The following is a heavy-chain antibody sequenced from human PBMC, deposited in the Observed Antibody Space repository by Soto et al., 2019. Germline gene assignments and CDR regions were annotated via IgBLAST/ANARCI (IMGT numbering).Heavy chain of an antibody. CDR1: GFTFSRFE. CDR3: TRAPWFPFLAFY. V-gene: IGHV3-48*03. J-gene: IGHJ4*02. CDR2: ISSSGSTA. D-gene: IGHD3-10*01. Sequence: EVQLVESGGGLVQPGGSLRLSCAASGFTFSRFELHWVRQAPGKGLEWISYISSSGSTAYYASSVEGRFTISRDNANNSGHLQKDRPRAEDPALYYRTRAPWFPFLAFYWGQGALVTVSS.